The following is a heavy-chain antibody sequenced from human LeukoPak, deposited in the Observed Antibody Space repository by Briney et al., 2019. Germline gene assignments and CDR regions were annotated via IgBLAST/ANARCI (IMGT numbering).Heavy chain of an antibody. J-gene: IGHJ4*02. D-gene: IGHD3-9*01. Sequence: GGSLRLSCAASGFTFSSYAMSWVRQAPGKGLEWVSAISGSGGSTYCADSVKGRFTISRDNSKNTLYLQMNSLRAEDTAVYYCAKLGVYEIYRGFTAYWGQGTLVTVSS. V-gene: IGHV3-23*01. CDR3: AKLGVYEIYRGFTAY. CDR2: ISGSGGST. CDR1: GFTFSSYA.